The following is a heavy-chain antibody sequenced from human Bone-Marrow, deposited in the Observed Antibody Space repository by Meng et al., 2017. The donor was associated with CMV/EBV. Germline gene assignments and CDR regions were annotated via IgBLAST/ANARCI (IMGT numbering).Heavy chain of an antibody. CDR2: ISGSGGST. J-gene: IGHJ6*02. Sequence: GESLKISCAASGFTFSSYAMSWVRQAPGKGLEWVSAISGSGGSTYYADSVKGRFTISRDNSKNTLYLQMNSLRSEDTAVYYCAREGVDTDMVRGDYHGMDVWGQGTTVTVSS. CDR3: AREGVDTDMVRGDYHGMDV. D-gene: IGHD5-18*01. CDR1: GFTFSSYA. V-gene: IGHV3-23*01.